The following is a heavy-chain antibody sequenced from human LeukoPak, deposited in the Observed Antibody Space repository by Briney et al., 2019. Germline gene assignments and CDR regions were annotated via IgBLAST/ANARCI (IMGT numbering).Heavy chain of an antibody. Sequence: PSETLSLTCSVSGGSISSYYWSWIRQPPRKGLEWIGYLYYSGSTNSNPSLKSRVTMSVDTSKNQFSLKLRSVTAADTAVYYCARGGSGISNAFDIWGQGTMLTVSS. J-gene: IGHJ3*02. CDR3: ARGGSGISNAFDI. CDR2: LYYSGST. D-gene: IGHD3-10*01. CDR1: GGSISSYY. V-gene: IGHV4-59*01.